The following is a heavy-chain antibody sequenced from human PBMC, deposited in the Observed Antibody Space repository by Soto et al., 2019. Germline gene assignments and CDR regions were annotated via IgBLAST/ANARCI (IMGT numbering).Heavy chain of an antibody. J-gene: IGHJ4*02. V-gene: IGHV3-15*01. CDR2: IKSKADGGER. CDR3: VEGWNDF. D-gene: IGHD1-1*01. CDR1: GFMFSTAW. Sequence: EVQMVQSGGDLVKPGGSFRLSCVPSGFMFSTAWRSWSRKAPGKGREWVARIKSKADGGERDYAAPVKGRFTISRDDSKNTVYLQMNSLRAEDTAVYYCVEGWNDFWGQGTLVTVSS.